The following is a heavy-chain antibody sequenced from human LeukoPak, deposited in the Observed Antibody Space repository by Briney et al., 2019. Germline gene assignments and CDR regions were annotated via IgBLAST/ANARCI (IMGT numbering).Heavy chain of an antibody. J-gene: IGHJ6*02. D-gene: IGHD2-2*02. Sequence: PGRSLRLSCAASGFTFSSYGMHWVRQAPGKGLEWVAVISYDGSNKYYADSVKGRFTISRDNSKNTLYLQMNSLRAEDTAVYYCAKTGLEYCSSPSCYTDAHYYYYYGMDVWGQGTTVTVSS. V-gene: IGHV3-30*18. CDR2: ISYDGSNK. CDR1: GFTFSSYG. CDR3: AKTGLEYCSSPSCYTDAHYYYYYGMDV.